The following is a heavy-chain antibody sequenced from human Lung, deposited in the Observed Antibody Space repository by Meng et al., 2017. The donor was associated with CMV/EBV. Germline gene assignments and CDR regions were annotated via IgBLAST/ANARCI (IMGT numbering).Heavy chain of an antibody. CDR3: ARQSDPYSSGWYDYYYGMDV. CDR1: GGSISSSSYY. D-gene: IGHD6-19*01. J-gene: IGHJ6*02. V-gene: IGHV4-39*07. CDR2: IYYSGST. Sequence: CTVPGGSISSSSYYWGWIRQPPGKGLEWIGSIYYSGSTYYNPSLKSRVTISVDTSKNQFSLKLSSVTAADTAVYYCARQSDPYSSGWYDYYYGMDVXGQGXTVTVSS.